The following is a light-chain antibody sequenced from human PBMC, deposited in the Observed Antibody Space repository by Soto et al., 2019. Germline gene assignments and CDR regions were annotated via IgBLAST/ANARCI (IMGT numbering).Light chain of an antibody. CDR2: AAS. Sequence: GDRVTITCRASQSISSYVNWYQQKSGQAPKLLIYAASSLRSGVPSRFSGTGSGTDFTLTITSLQPEDFASYHCQQSYSTPPTLGQGTKVDIK. CDR1: QSISSY. V-gene: IGKV1-39*01. CDR3: QQSYSTPPT. J-gene: IGKJ2*01.